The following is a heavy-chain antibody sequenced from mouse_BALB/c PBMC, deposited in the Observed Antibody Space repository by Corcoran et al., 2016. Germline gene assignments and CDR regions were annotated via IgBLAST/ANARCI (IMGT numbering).Heavy chain of an antibody. CDR2: INTYTGEP. CDR3: ARSPIYAMDY. V-gene: IGHV9-1*02. CDR1: GYTFTNYG. Sequence: QIQLVQSGPELKKPGETVKISCKASGYTFTNYGMNWVKQAPGKGLKWMGWINTYTGEPTYADDFKGRFAFSLETSASTAYLQINNLKNEDMATYFCARSPIYAMDYWGQGTSVTVSS. J-gene: IGHJ4*01.